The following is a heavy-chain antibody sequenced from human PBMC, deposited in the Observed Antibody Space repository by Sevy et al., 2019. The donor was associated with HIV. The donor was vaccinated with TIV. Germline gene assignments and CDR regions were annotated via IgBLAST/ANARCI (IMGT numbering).Heavy chain of an antibody. V-gene: IGHV4-59*08. Sequence: SETLSLTCTVSGGSISTYYWSWIRQPPGKGLEWIGYTYYTGSTNYNPSLKSRVTMSVDTSKNHLSLRLTSVTAADTAVYYCARHDGGTVVASTFDIWGQGTMVTVSS. CDR3: ARHDGGTVVASTFDI. CDR1: GGSISTYY. J-gene: IGHJ3*02. D-gene: IGHD3-22*01. CDR2: TYYTGST.